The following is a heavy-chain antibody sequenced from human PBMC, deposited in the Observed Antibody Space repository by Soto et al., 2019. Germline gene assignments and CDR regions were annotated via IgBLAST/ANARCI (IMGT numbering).Heavy chain of an antibody. J-gene: IGHJ4*02. V-gene: IGHV4-59*01. CDR3: ARDRYSYGTQYSFDY. Sequence: SETLSLTCTVSGGSISSYYWSWIRQPPGKGLEWIGYIYYSGSTNYNPSLKSRVTISVDTSKNQFSLKLSSVTAADTAVYYCARDRYSYGTQYSFDYWGQGTLVTVSS. D-gene: IGHD5-18*01. CDR1: GGSISSYY. CDR2: IYYSGST.